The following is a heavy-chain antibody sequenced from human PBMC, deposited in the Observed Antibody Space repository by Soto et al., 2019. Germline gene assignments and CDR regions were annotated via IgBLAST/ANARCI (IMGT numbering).Heavy chain of an antibody. D-gene: IGHD1-1*01. V-gene: IGHV4-61*08. J-gene: IGHJ4*02. Sequence: SETLSLTCTVSGGSVSIGDYYWSWIRQPPGKGLEWTGYIYKSGSTTYNPALKSRVTISVDTSKNQFSLKLISVTPADTAVYYCARERTGDPTFFDYWGQGTLVTVSS. CDR1: GGSVSIGDYY. CDR2: IYKSGST. CDR3: ARERTGDPTFFDY.